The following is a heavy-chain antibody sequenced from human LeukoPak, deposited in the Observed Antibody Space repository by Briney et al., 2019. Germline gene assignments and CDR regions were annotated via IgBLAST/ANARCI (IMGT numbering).Heavy chain of an antibody. CDR2: ITGSGGNT. V-gene: IGHV3-23*01. CDR1: GFTFSNYA. Sequence: GGSLRLSCAASGFTFSNYAMSWVRQAPGKGLEWVSAITGSGGNTYYADSVKGRFTISRDNSKNTLYLQMNSLRAEDTVVYYCAKWGDFDVLTGYYVPDFWGQGTLVTVSS. J-gene: IGHJ4*02. D-gene: IGHD3-9*01. CDR3: AKWGDFDVLTGYYVPDF.